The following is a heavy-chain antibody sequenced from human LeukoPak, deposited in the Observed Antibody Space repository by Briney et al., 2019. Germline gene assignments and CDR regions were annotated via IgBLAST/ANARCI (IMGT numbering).Heavy chain of an antibody. CDR3: ARADIVVVVAATEAFDI. V-gene: IGHV3-7*01. D-gene: IGHD2-15*01. Sequence: GGSLRLSCEASGFTFSSYTMNWVRQAPGKGLEWVANIKQDGSEKYYVDSVKGRFTISRDNAKNSLYLQMNSLRAEDTAVYYCARADIVVVVAATEAFDIWGQGTMVTVSS. CDR1: GFTFSSYT. J-gene: IGHJ3*02. CDR2: IKQDGSEK.